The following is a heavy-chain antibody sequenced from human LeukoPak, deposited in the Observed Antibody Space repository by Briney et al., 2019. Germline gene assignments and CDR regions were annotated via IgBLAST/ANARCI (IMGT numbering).Heavy chain of an antibody. D-gene: IGHD2-2*01. CDR1: GFTFSSYS. Sequence: GGSLRLSCAASGFTFSSYSMNWVRQAPGKGLEWVSSISTGSGSVHYADSVKGRFTISRDNAKNSLYLQVNSLRAEDTAVYYCAREGYCGGSSCHFDYWGQGTLLTVSS. V-gene: IGHV3-21*01. CDR3: AREGYCGGSSCHFDY. J-gene: IGHJ4*02. CDR2: ISTGSGSV.